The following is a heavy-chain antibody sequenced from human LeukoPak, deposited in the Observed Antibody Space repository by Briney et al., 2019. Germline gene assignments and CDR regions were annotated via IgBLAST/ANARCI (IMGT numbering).Heavy chain of an antibody. CDR2: IYYSGST. Sequence: PSETLSLTCTVSGGSISSYYWSWIRQPPGKGLEWIGYIYYSGSTNYNPSLESRVTISVDTSKNQFSLKLSSVTAADTAVYYCARHAGYGAFFDYWGQGTLVTVSS. D-gene: IGHD4-17*01. CDR3: ARHAGYGAFFDY. J-gene: IGHJ4*02. V-gene: IGHV4-59*08. CDR1: GGSISSYY.